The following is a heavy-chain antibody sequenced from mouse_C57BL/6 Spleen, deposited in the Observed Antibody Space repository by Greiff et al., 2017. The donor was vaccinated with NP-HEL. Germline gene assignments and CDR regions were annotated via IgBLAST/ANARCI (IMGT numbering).Heavy chain of an antibody. CDR1: GYTFTNYW. J-gene: IGHJ4*01. CDR3: ARGDYCSSYAMDY. CDR2: IYPGGGYT. Sequence: QVQLQQSGAELVRPGTSVKMSCKASGYTFTNYWIGWAKQRPGHGLEWIGDIYPGGGYTNYNEKFKGKATLTADKSTSTAYMQISSLTSEDSANYYCARGDYCSSYAMDYWGQGTSVTVSS. D-gene: IGHD1-1*01. V-gene: IGHV1-63*01.